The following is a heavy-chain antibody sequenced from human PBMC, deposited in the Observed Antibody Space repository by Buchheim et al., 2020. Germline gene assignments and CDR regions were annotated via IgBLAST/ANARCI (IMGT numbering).Heavy chain of an antibody. D-gene: IGHD3-16*02. Sequence: QVQLQESGPGLVKPSQTLSLTCTVSGGSISSGDYYWSWIRQPPGKSLEWIGYIYYSGSTYYNPSLKSRVTISVDTSKNQFSLKLSSVTAADTAVYYCARALHYDYVWGSYRPSPLGYWGQGTL. CDR2: IYYSGST. V-gene: IGHV4-30-4*01. CDR3: ARALHYDYVWGSYRPSPLGY. J-gene: IGHJ4*02. CDR1: GGSISSGDYY.